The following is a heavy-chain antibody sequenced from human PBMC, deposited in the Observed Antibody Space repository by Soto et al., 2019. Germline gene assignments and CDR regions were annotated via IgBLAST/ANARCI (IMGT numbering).Heavy chain of an antibody. J-gene: IGHJ6*03. CDR1: GFTFSSYG. V-gene: IGHV3-30*18. Sequence: GGSLRLSCAASGFTFSSYGMHWVRQAPGKGLEWVAVISYDGSNKYYADSVKGRFTISRDNSKNTLYLQMNSLRAEDTAVYYCAKDDYYGSGRSYMDVWGKGTTVTVSS. D-gene: IGHD3-10*01. CDR3: AKDDYYGSGRSYMDV. CDR2: ISYDGSNK.